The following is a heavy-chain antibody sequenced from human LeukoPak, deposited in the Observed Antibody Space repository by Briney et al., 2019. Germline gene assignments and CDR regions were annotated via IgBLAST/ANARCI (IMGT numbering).Heavy chain of an antibody. CDR3: ARALSSSWIPGFDY. CDR2: INHRGST. Sequence: PSETLSLTCAVYSGSFSGYYWNWIRQPPGKGLEWVGEINHRGSTNYNPSLKSRVTISVDTSKNQFSLKLSSVTAADTAVYYCARALSSSWIPGFDYWGQGTLVTVSS. D-gene: IGHD6-13*01. J-gene: IGHJ4*02. CDR1: SGSFSGYY. V-gene: IGHV4-34*01.